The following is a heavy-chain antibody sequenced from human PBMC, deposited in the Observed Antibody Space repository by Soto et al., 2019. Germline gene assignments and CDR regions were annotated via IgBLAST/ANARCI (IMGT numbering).Heavy chain of an antibody. CDR3: ALTRRSSLLEVAGPGFEY. D-gene: IGHD6-19*01. CDR2: LSYEGSEE. Sequence: PGWSLRLSCAASGFNFGVFGMHWVRQAPGKGLEWLSVLSYEGSEEYYADSVRGRFTISRDNSKNTLFLQMDSLRVEDTAVYYCALTRRSSLLEVAGPGFEYWGQGTLVTVSS. CDR1: GFNFGVFG. V-gene: IGHV3-30*03. J-gene: IGHJ4*02.